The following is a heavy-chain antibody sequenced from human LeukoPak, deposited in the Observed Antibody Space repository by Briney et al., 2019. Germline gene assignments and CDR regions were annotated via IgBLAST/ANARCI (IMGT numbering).Heavy chain of an antibody. CDR3: ARGVTGITMVRGVRFDY. Sequence: SETLSLTCTVSGGSISSYYWSWIRQPPGKGLEWIGYIYYSGSTNYNPSLKSRVTISVDTSKNQFSLKLSSVTAADTAVYYCARGVTGITMVRGVRFDYWGQGTLVTVYS. CDR2: IYYSGST. V-gene: IGHV4-59*12. J-gene: IGHJ4*02. D-gene: IGHD3-10*01. CDR1: GGSISSYY.